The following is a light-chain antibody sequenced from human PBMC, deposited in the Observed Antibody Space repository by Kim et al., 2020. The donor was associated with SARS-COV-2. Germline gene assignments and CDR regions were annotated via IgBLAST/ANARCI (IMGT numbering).Light chain of an antibody. J-gene: IGLJ2*01. CDR3: SSYGGSSNLI. V-gene: IGLV2-8*01. Sequence: GQSATSSGQGPSVDVGGYNYVSWFQQHPGKAPKLIIFEVNKRPSGVPDRFSGSKSGNTASLTVSELQAEDEADYYCSSYGGSSNLIFGGGTQLTVL. CDR2: EVN. CDR1: SVDVGGYNY.